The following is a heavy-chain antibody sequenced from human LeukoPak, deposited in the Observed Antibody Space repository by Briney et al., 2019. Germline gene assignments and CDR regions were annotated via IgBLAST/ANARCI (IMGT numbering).Heavy chain of an antibody. V-gene: IGHV4-31*03. CDR2: IYYSGST. Sequence: SETLPLTCTVSGGSISSGGYYWSWIRQHPGKGLEWIGYIYYSGSTYYNPSLKSRVTVSVDTSENQFSLKLSSVAAADTAVYFCVRTRLSDHIVPAAERADDACDMWGQGTMVTVSS. J-gene: IGHJ3*02. CDR3: VRTRLSDHIVPAAERADDACDM. CDR1: GGSISSGGYY. D-gene: IGHD2-2*01.